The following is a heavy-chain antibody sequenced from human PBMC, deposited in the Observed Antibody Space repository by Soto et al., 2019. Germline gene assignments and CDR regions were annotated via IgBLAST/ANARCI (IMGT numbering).Heavy chain of an antibody. V-gene: IGHV3-30*18. J-gene: IGHJ4*02. CDR3: AKDQASGQGSFDS. CDR2: ISYDGSNQ. CDR1: GFTFNIYG. Sequence: GGTLRLSCAASGFTFNIYGMHLVRQAPDKGLEWVALISYDGSNQYYAASVKGRSTISRDNSKNTLFLQMNSLRADDTAVYYCAKDQASGQGSFDSWGQGTLVTVSS.